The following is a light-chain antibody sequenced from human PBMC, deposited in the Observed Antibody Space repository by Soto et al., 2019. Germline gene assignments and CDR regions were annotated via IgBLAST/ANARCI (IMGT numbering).Light chain of an antibody. CDR1: QGISSA. J-gene: IGKJ5*01. V-gene: IGKV1-13*02. Sequence: AIQLTQSPPSLSASIGDRVTITCRASQGISSAFAWYQQKPGTVPKLLIYDVSNLQSGIPSRFSGSGSGTDFTLTISSLQPEDFATYYCQQFETYPLTFGQETRLEIK. CDR2: DVS. CDR3: QQFETYPLT.